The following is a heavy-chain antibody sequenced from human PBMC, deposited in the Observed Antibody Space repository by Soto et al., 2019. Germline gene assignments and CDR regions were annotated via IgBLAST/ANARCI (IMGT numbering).Heavy chain of an antibody. V-gene: IGHV3-23*01. CDR2: ISGSDGKT. CDR1: GFSFGSYA. J-gene: IGHJ4*02. Sequence: PGGSLRLSCAASGFSFGSYALSWVRQAPGKGLEWVLTISGSDGKTFYADSVKGRFSISRDTSQSTLSLQMNSLRADDTAMYYCARWSYLDYWGQGTRVTVSS. D-gene: IGHD3-3*01. CDR3: ARWSYLDY.